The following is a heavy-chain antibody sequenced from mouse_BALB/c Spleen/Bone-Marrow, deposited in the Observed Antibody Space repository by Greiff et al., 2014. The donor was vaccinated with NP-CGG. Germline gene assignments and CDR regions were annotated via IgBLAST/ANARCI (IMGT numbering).Heavy chain of an antibody. J-gene: IGHJ1*01. CDR2: IDPENGNT. D-gene: IGHD1-1*01. Sequence: ESGAELVRPGALVKLSCKASGFNIKDYYMHWVKQRPEQGLEWIRWIDPENGNTIYDPKFQGKASITADTSSNTAYLQLSSLTSEDTAVYYCASGYYGSSPYWYLDVWGAGTTVTVSS. CDR3: ASGYYGSSPYWYLDV. CDR1: GFNIKDYY. V-gene: IGHV14-1*02.